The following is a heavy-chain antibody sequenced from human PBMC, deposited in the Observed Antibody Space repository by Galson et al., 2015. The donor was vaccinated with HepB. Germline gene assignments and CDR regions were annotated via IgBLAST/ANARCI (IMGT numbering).Heavy chain of an antibody. J-gene: IGHJ5*02. V-gene: IGHV5-51*01. CDR1: GYSFSHYW. D-gene: IGHD2-8*01. Sequence: QSGAEMKKPGESLKISCKGSGYSFSHYWIAWVRQVPGKGLEWMGIIYPGDSDTIYGPSFQGQVTISADKSISTAYLQWSSLKASDTALYFCTRSANNGPRENWFDPWGQGTLVTVSS. CDR2: IYPGDSDT. CDR3: TRSANNGPRENWFDP.